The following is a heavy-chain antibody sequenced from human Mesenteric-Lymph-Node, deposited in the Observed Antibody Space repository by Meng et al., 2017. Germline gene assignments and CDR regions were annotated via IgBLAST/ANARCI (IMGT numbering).Heavy chain of an antibody. V-gene: IGHV3-33*01. CDR2: IWYDGSNK. CDR3: AHSSGYYYYFDY. D-gene: IGHD3-22*01. Sequence: GGSLRLSCAASGFTFSSYGMHWVRQAPGKGLEWVAVIWYDGSNKYYADSVKGRFTISRDNSKNTLYLQMNSLRAEDTAVYYCAHSSGYYYYFDYWGQGTLVTVSS. CDR1: GFTFSSYG. J-gene: IGHJ4*02.